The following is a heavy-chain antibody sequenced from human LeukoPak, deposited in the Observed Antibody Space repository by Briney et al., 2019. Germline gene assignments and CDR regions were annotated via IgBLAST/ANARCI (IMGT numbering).Heavy chain of an antibody. V-gene: IGHV4-59*08. CDR1: SDSLGSFY. CDR2: VSYSGDT. J-gene: IGHJ4*02. CDR3: ARFEQQLVHLDY. D-gene: IGHD6-13*01. Sequence: PSETLSLTCSVSSDSLGSFYWSWLRQPPGKGLEWIGHVSYSGDTNYNPSLKSRVTLSVDTSKNQFSLKLSSVTAADTAVYYCARFEQQLVHLDYWGQGTLVTVSS.